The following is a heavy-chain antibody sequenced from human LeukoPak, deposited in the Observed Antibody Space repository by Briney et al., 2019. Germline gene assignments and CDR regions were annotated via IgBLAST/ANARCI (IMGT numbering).Heavy chain of an antibody. CDR3: ATDPRQVKPDYCDY. D-gene: IGHD1-14*01. CDR1: GFTSNKDA. Sequence: GGSLRLSCALSGFTSNKDAIHWVRQAPGKGLEWVAVVSHFGSERYYGPSVEGRFTIFKDESKSTFYLEMNNLRTEDTAVYYCATDPRQVKPDYCDYWGQGTLVTVSS. CDR2: VSHFGSER. V-gene: IGHV3-30*04. J-gene: IGHJ4*02.